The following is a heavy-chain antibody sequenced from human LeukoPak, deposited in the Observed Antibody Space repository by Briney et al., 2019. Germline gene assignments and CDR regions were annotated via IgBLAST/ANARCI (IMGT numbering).Heavy chain of an antibody. Sequence: GASVKVSCKASGYTFIDYYMHWVRQAPGQGPEWMGWINPSSGGTIYAQKFQGSVTMTRDTSISTYYMELSRLRFDDTAVYYCARGQNYYDTTNDDAFDIWGQGTMVTVSS. CDR1: GYTFIDYY. V-gene: IGHV1-2*02. CDR2: INPSSGGT. D-gene: IGHD3-22*01. J-gene: IGHJ3*02. CDR3: ARGQNYYDTTNDDAFDI.